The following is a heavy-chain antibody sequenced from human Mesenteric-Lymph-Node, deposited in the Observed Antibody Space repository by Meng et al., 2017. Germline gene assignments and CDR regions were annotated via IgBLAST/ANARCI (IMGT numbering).Heavy chain of an antibody. V-gene: IGHV4-30-4*01. CDR2: IYYSGST. Sequence: QEPGPGLVKPSGTLSLTCAVSGASISSGDYYWSWIRQPPGKGLELIGHIYYSGSTSYNPSLKSRVTISVDTSNNQFSLKLSSVTAADTAVYYCARVGWRQWSFDLWGRGTLVTVSS. D-gene: IGHD5-18*01. CDR1: GASISSGDYY. CDR3: ARVGWRQWSFDL. J-gene: IGHJ2*01.